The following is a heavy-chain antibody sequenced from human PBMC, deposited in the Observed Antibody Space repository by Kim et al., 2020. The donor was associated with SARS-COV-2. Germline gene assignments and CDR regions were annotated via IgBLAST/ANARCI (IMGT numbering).Heavy chain of an antibody. Sequence: TGNAQKFQGGVTMTRNTSISTAYMELSSLRSEDTAVYYCARGTGEGWGDYWGQGTLVTVSS. V-gene: IGHV1-8*01. CDR3: ARGTGEGWGDY. D-gene: IGHD7-27*01. CDR2: T. J-gene: IGHJ4*02.